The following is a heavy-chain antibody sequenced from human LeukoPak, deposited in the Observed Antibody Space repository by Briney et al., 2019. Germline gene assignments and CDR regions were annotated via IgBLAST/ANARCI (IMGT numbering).Heavy chain of an antibody. J-gene: IGHJ5*02. CDR2: ISSSGTMI. CDR1: GFTFSSYE. V-gene: IGHV3-48*03. D-gene: IGHD2-21*02. CDR3: AREVASCGGDCLAP. Sequence: GGSMRLSCAASGFTFSSYEFNWVRQAPGKGLEWVSYISSSGTMIYYADSVKGRFTISRDNSKNSLYLQMNNLRAEDTAVYYCAREVASCGGDCLAPWGQGTLVTVSS.